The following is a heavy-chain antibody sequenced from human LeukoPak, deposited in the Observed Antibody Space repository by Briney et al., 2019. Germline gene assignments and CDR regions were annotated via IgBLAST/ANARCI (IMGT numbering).Heavy chain of an antibody. V-gene: IGHV4-34*10. CDR1: GGSFSGSY. J-gene: IGHJ1*01. CDR3: ARYKPGGPALNH. D-gene: IGHD2-8*02. CDR2: IKHDGST. Sequence: SETLSLTCAVYGGSFSGSYWSWIRQPPGKGLEWIGEIKHDGSTTYNPSLESRVTMSVDTSTNQISLEMTSVTAADTAIYFCARYKPGGPALNHWGQGTLVTVSS.